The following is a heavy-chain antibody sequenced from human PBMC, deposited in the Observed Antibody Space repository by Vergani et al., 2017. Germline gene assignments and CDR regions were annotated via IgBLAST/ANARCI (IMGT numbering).Heavy chain of an antibody. V-gene: IGHV4-39*07. CDR2: IYYSGST. D-gene: IGHD2-15*01. CDR1: GGSISSSSHY. CDR3: ARVPALHPCRKSGCRSGYFDL. J-gene: IGHJ2*01. Sequence: QLQLQESGPGLVKPSETLSLTCTVSGGSISSSSHYLGWIRQPPGKGLEWIGSIYYSGSTYYNPSLKSRVTISVDTSKNQFSLKLSSVTAADTAVYYCARVPALHPCRKSGCRSGYFDLWGRGTLVTVSS.